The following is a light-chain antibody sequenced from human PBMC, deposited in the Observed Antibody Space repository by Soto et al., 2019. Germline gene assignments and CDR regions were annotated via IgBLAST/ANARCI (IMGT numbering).Light chain of an antibody. CDR1: QGIGVY. CDR3: QKYNSAPLT. V-gene: IGKV1-27*01. CDR2: AAS. J-gene: IGKJ4*01. Sequence: DIQMTQSPSSLSASLGDRATITCRASQGIGVYLAWFQQKPGNVPKPLIYAASTLQSGVPSRFSGSGSGTDFTLTISSLQPEDVATYYCQKYNSAPLTFGGGTKVEIK.